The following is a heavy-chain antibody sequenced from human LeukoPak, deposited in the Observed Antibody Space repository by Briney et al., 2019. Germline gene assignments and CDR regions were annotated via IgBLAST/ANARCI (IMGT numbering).Heavy chain of an antibody. J-gene: IGHJ4*02. CDR1: GGSISSGGYC. CDR2: IYYSGST. CDR3: ARTSIVVVVAAWGTSSYYFDY. Sequence: SQTLSLTCTVSGGSISSGGYCWSWIRQHPGRGLEWIVYIYYSGSTYYNPSLKSRVTISVDTSKNQFSLKLSSVTAADTAVYYCARTSIVVVVAAWGTSSYYFDYWGQGTLVTVSS. D-gene: IGHD2-15*01. V-gene: IGHV4-31*03.